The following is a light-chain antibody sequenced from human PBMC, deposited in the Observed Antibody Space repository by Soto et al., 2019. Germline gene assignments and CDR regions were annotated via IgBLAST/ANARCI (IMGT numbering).Light chain of an antibody. CDR3: SSFTHSNTAL. Sequence: QSALTQPASVSGSPGQSITISCTGTSSDVGAYNFVSWYQHHPGKAPKLMIYDVSDRPSGVSNRFSGSKSGNTASLTISGLQAEDEADYYCSSFTHSNTALFGGGTKLTVL. CDR1: SSDVGAYNF. CDR2: DVS. J-gene: IGLJ3*02. V-gene: IGLV2-14*03.